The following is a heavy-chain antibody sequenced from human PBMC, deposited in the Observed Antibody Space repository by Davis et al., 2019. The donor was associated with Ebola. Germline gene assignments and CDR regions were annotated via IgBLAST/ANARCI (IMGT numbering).Heavy chain of an antibody. D-gene: IGHD2-21*01. Sequence: PGGSLRLSCTASGFSLGAYGMHWVRQAPGGGLEWVSYIGPSGSAISYADSVRGRFTISRDNAKNSLFLQMNSLRAEDTGLYYCARERTSCGGDCLDYWGQVTLVTVSS. V-gene: IGHV3-48*03. J-gene: IGHJ4*02. CDR1: GFSLGAYG. CDR2: IGPSGSAI. CDR3: ARERTSCGGDCLDY.